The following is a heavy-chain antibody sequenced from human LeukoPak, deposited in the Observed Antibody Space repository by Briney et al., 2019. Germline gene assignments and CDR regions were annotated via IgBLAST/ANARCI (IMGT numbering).Heavy chain of an antibody. CDR1: GGSISSYY. CDR2: LYYSGST. V-gene: IGHV4-59*01. J-gene: IGHJ4*02. D-gene: IGHD5-24*01. Sequence: SETLSLTCTVSGGSISSYYWSWIRQPPGKGLEWIGYLYYSGSTNYNPSLKSRVTISVDTSKNQFSLKLHSVTAADTAVYYCARVRRDGYSLGYFDYWGQGTPVTVSS. CDR3: ARVRRDGYSLGYFDY.